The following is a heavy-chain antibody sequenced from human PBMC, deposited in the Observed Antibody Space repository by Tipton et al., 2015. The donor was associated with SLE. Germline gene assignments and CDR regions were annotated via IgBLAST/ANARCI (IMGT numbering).Heavy chain of an antibody. J-gene: IGHJ5*02. CDR2: IIPVFGTA. D-gene: IGHD6-6*01. CDR1: GGPFSDYA. Sequence: QLVQSGAEVKKPGSSVKISCKASGGPFSDYATTWMRQAPGQGLQWMGGIIPVFGTATYAQTFQDRLTIIADEATNTVFMELSSLRSEDTAVYYCARDLKAARLFPWGQGTLVTVSS. CDR3: ARDLKAARLFP. V-gene: IGHV1-69*01.